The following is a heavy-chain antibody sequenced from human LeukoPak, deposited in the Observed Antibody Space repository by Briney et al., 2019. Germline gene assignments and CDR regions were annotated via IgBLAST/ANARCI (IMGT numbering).Heavy chain of an antibody. CDR1: GGSFSGYY. V-gene: IGHV4-34*01. D-gene: IGHD5-12*01. CDR3: ARGGDIVATSYFDY. Sequence: KASETLSLTCAVYGGSFSGYYWSWIRQPPGKGLEWIGAINHSGSTNYNPSLKSRVTISVDTSKNQFSLKLSSVTAADTAVYYCARGGDIVATSYFDYWGQGTLVTVSS. CDR2: INHSGST. J-gene: IGHJ4*02.